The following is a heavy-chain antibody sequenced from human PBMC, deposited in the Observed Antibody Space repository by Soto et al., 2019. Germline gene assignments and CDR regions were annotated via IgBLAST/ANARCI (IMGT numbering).Heavy chain of an antibody. CDR3: ARLRRLAPVSTYYYHSMDV. D-gene: IGHD3-10*01. Sequence: VQLVESGGGLVKPGGSLRLSCAASGFTFSSYSMNWVRQAPGKGLEWIGYIYYTGITDYNPSLKSRLTTSLDTSNNQVSLKLRSVTAADTAVYYCARLRRLAPVSTYYYHSMDVWGQGTTVTVSS. CDR2: IYYTGIT. J-gene: IGHJ6*02. V-gene: IGHV4-59*01. CDR1: GFTFSSYS.